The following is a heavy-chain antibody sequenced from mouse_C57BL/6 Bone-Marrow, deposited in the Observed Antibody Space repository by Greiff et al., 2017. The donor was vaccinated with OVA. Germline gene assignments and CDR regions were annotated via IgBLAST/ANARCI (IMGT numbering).Heavy chain of an antibody. D-gene: IGHD1-1*01. CDR2: ISSGSSTI. CDR3: ARPPTVVADYYAMDY. J-gene: IGHJ4*01. Sequence: VKLVESGGGLVKPGGSLKLSCAASGFTFSDYGMHWVRQAPEKGLEWVAYISSGSSTIYYADTVKGRFTISRDNAKNTLFLQMTSLRSEDTAMYYCARPPTVVADYYAMDYWGQGTSVTVSS. V-gene: IGHV5-17*01. CDR1: GFTFSDYG.